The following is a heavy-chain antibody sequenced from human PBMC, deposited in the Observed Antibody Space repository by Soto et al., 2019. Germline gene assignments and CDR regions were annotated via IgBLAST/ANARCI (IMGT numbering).Heavy chain of an antibody. CDR3: AGGRYDILTGPQHWYFDL. V-gene: IGHV5-10-1*01. CDR1: GYSFTSYW. CDR2: IDPSDSYT. D-gene: IGHD3-9*01. Sequence: GESLKISCKGSGYSFTSYWISWVRQMPGKGLEWMGRIDPSDSYTNYSPSFQGHVTISADKSISTAYLQWSSLKVSDTAMYYCAGGRYDILTGPQHWYFDLWGRDTLVTVSS. J-gene: IGHJ2*01.